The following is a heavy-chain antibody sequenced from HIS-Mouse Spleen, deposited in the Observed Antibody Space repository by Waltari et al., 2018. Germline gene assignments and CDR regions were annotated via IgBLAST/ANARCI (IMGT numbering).Heavy chain of an antibody. CDR2: ICHSGST. V-gene: IGHV4-38-2*02. CDR3: AREEHCSGSYYYFDY. D-gene: IGHD3-10*02. J-gene: IGHJ4*02. Sequence: QVQLQESGPGLVKPSETLSLTCTVSGYSISSGYYWGWIRQPPGKGLEWIGSICHSGSTYYNPSLMSRVTLSVDTSTTQFSLKLSSVTAADTAVYYCAREEHCSGSYYYFDYWGQGTLVTVSS. CDR1: GYSISSGYY.